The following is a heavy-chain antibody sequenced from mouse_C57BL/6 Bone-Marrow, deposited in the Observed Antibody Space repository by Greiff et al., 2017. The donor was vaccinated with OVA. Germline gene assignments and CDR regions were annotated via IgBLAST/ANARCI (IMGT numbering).Heavy chain of an antibody. Sequence: VQLQESGAELARPGASVKLSCKASGYTFTSYGIRWVKQRTGQGLEWIGEIYPRSGNPYYNEKFKGQATLAADKSSSTAYMELRSLTSEYSAVYCCARLLGSSGHGFAYWGQGTLVKVSA. CDR2: IYPRSGNP. CDR1: GYTFTSYG. J-gene: IGHJ3*01. D-gene: IGHD3-2*02. V-gene: IGHV1-81*01. CDR3: ARLLGSSGHGFAY.